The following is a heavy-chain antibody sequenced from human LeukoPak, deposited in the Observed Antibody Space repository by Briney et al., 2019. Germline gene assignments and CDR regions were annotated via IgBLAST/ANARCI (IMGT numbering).Heavy chain of an antibody. CDR1: GGSISTYY. CDR2: TFYSGST. V-gene: IGHV4-59*01. D-gene: IGHD2-21*01. J-gene: IGHJ6*03. CDR3: ARDFNSRYYYYMDI. Sequence: PSETLSLTCTVSGGSISTYYWSWIRQPPGKGLEWIGYTFYSGSTNYNPSLKSRVTISVDTSKNQFSLKLNSVTAADTAVYYCARDFNSRYYYYMDIWGKGTTVTVSS.